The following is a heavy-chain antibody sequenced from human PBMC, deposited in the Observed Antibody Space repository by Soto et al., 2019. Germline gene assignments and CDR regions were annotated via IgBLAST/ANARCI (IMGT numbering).Heavy chain of an antibody. D-gene: IGHD2-15*01. CDR2: IYYSGST. CDR1: GGSISRYY. J-gene: IGHJ4*02. V-gene: IGHV4-59*01. Sequence: PSETLSLTCTVSGGSISRYYWSWIRQPPGKGLEWIGYIYYSGSTNYNPSLKSRVTISVDTSKNQFSLKLSSLRSEDTAVYYCARDLGWPTPVAFDYWGQGTLVTVSS. CDR3: ARDLGWPTPVAFDY.